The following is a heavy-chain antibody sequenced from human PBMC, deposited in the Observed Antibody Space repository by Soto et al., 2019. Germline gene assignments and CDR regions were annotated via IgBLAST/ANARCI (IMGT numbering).Heavy chain of an antibody. Sequence: ASVKVSCKASGYTFTGYYMHWVRQAPGQGLEWMGWINPNSGGTNYAQKFQGWVTMTRDTSISTAYMELSRLRSDDTAVYYCARSTPLGGDSGYDLYYYYGMDVWGQGTTVTVSS. CDR2: INPNSGGT. CDR3: ARSTPLGGDSGYDLYYYYGMDV. V-gene: IGHV1-2*04. J-gene: IGHJ6*02. CDR1: GYTFTGYY. D-gene: IGHD5-12*01.